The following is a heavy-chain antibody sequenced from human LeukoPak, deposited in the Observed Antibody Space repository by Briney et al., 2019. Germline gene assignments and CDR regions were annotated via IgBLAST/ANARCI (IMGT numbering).Heavy chain of an antibody. V-gene: IGHV1-69*13. D-gene: IGHD2-2*01. Sequence: SVKVSCKASGGTFISYAISWVRQAPGQGLEWMGGIIPIFGTANYAQKFQGRVTITADESTSTAYMELSSLRSEDTAVYYCARDPVGVVPAATYFDYWGQGTLVTVSS. CDR2: IIPIFGTA. J-gene: IGHJ4*02. CDR3: ARDPVGVVPAATYFDY. CDR1: GGTFISYA.